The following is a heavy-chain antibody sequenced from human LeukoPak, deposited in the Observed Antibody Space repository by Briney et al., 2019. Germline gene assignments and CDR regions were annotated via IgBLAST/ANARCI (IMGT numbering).Heavy chain of an antibody. Sequence: GGSLRLSCAASGFTFSTYWMHLVRQAPGKGLVWVSHINTDGSHTNYADSVKGRFTISRDNAKNTLYLQMNSLRAEDTAVYYCVRPHSVVVTGTDGWFDSWGQGTLVTVSS. CDR1: GFTFSTYW. J-gene: IGHJ5*01. D-gene: IGHD2-21*02. CDR3: VRPHSVVVTGTDGWFDS. V-gene: IGHV3-74*01. CDR2: INTDGSHT.